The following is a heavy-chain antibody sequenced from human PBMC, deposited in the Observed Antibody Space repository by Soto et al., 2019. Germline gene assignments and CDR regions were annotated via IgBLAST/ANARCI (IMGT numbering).Heavy chain of an antibody. V-gene: IGHV4-30-4*02. D-gene: IGHD2-2*01. CDR1: GGSISSGDYY. CDR2: IYYSGST. Sequence: PSDTLSLTCTVSGGSISSGDYYWSWIRQPPGKGLEWIGYIYYSGSTYYNPSLKSRVTISVDTSKNQFSLKLSSVTAADTAVYYCARDRYCSSTSCYPWFDPWGQGTLVTVSS. J-gene: IGHJ5*02. CDR3: ARDRYCSSTSCYPWFDP.